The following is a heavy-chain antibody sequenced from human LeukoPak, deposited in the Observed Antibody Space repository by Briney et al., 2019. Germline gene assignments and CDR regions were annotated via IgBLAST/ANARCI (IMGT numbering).Heavy chain of an antibody. CDR1: GLTFSNYA. CDR3: AKGMSGSSPYNWFDP. V-gene: IGHV3-23*01. CDR2: IGGSGVNT. D-gene: IGHD1-26*01. J-gene: IGHJ5*02. Sequence: PGGSLRLSCAVSGLTFSNYAMSWVRQAPGKGLDWVSVIGGSGVNTYYADSVKGRFTISRDNSKNTLFLQMNSLRAEDSAVYYCAKGMSGSSPYNWFDPWGQGTLLTVSS.